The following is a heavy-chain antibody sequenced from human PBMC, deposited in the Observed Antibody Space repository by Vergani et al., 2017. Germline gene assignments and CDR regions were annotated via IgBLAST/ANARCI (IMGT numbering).Heavy chain of an antibody. CDR1: GYSISSGYY. CDR2: IYHSGST. CDR3: ARQGVVAADYYYGMDV. V-gene: IGHV4-38-2*01. Sequence: QVQLQESGPGLVKPSETLSLTCAVSGYSISSGYYWGWIRQPPGKGLEWIGSIYHSGSTYYNPSLKSRVTISVDTSKNQFSLKLSSVTGADTAVYYCARQGVVAADYYYGMDVWGQGTTVTVSS. J-gene: IGHJ6*02. D-gene: IGHD2-15*01.